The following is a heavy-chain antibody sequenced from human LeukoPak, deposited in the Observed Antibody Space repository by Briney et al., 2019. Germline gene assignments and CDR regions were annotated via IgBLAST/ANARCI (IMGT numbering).Heavy chain of an antibody. V-gene: IGHV3-23*01. CDR1: GFAFSSYA. CDR2: ISRRGDYT. D-gene: IGHD3-10*01. J-gene: IGHJ4*02. CDR3: ANDYRSGSFHDF. Sequence: GGSLRLSCAASGFAFSSYAMSWVRQPPGKGLVWVSVISRRGDYTYCADSVKGRFTISRDNSKNTLYVQMNTLRAEDPDVYYCANDYRSGSFHDFWGQGTLVTVSS.